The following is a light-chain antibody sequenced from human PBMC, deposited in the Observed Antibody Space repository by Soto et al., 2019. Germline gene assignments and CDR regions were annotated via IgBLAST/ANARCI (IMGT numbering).Light chain of an antibody. J-gene: IGKJ1*01. CDR2: WAS. CDR1: QSVLFISNNNNF. CDR3: QQFFHTPT. V-gene: IGKV4-1*01. Sequence: IVMTQSPDFLSVSLGERATINCRANQSVLFISNNNNFLAWYQHKPGQPPKLLLNWASTRESGVPDRLSGSCTGTDFTLTISSLHAEDVAVYYCQQFFHTPTFGQGTKVDIK.